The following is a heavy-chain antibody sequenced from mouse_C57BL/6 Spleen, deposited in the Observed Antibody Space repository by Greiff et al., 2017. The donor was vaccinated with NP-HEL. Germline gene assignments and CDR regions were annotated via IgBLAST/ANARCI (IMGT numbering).Heavy chain of an antibody. J-gene: IGHJ2*01. Sequence: QVQLQQSGAELVKPGASVKLSCKASGYTFTSYWMHWVKQRPGQGLEWIGMIHPNSGSTNYNEKFKSKATLTVDKSSSTAYMQLSSLTSEDSAVYYCARWGGNYVDYWGQGTTLTVSS. V-gene: IGHV1-64*01. CDR1: GYTFTSYW. CDR2: IHPNSGST. CDR3: ARWGGNYVDY.